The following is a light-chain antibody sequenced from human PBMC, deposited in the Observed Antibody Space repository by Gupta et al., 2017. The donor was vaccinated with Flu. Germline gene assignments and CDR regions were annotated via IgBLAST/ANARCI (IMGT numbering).Light chain of an antibody. CDR1: SSDLGGFDY. J-gene: IGLJ1*01. Sequence: QSALTQPASVSGPPGQSITISCTGTSSDLGGFDYVSWYQHHPGKAPKVMIHEVSNRASGVSNRFSGSKSGNTASLTISGLQAEDEGDYYCSSYTSSNGFVFGTGTKVTVL. CDR3: SSYTSSNGFV. CDR2: EVS. V-gene: IGLV2-14*01.